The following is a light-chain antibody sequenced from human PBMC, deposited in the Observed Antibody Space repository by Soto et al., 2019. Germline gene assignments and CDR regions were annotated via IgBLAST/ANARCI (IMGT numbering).Light chain of an antibody. J-gene: IGKJ5*01. V-gene: IGKV3-11*01. CDR2: DAS. CDR1: QSVSSY. Sequence: EIVLTQSPATLSLSPGERATLSCRASQSVSSYLAWYQQKPGQAPRLLIYDASNRATGIPPRFSGSGSGTDSTPPISSLEPEDFAVYYCHQRSNWTPITFGQGTRLEIK. CDR3: HQRSNWTPIT.